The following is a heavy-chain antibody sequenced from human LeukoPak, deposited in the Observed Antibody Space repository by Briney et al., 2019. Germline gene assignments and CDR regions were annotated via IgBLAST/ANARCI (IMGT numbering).Heavy chain of an antibody. D-gene: IGHD6-13*01. J-gene: IGHJ4*02. CDR3: ARGGDSSSWNANKFDY. Sequence: SETLSLTCTVSGGSISSYYWSWIRQPPGKGLEWIGYIYYSGSTNYNPSLKSRVTISVDTSKNQFSLKLSSVIAADTAVDYRARGGDSSSWNANKFDYWGQGTLVTVSS. CDR1: GGSISSYY. V-gene: IGHV4-59*01. CDR2: IYYSGST.